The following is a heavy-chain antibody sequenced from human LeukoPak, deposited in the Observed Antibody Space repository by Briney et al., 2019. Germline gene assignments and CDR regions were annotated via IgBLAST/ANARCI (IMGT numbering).Heavy chain of an antibody. Sequence: SETLSLTCTVSGGSISSSSYYWGWIRQPPGKGLEWIGSIYYSGSTYYNPSLKSRVTISVDTSKNQFSLKLSSVTAADTAVYYCARDVPDYGDYLYYYYYGMDVWGQRTTVTVSS. V-gene: IGHV4-39*07. CDR1: GGSISSSSYY. CDR3: ARDVPDYGDYLYYYYYGMDV. J-gene: IGHJ6*02. D-gene: IGHD4-17*01. CDR2: IYYSGST.